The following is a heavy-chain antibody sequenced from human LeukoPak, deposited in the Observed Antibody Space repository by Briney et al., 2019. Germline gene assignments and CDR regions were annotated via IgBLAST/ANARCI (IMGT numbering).Heavy chain of an antibody. CDR3: ARGSTGWYTGNWFDP. CDR2: ISHSGST. Sequence: PSETLSLTCAVYGXSFSGYYWSWIRQPPGKGLEWIGEISHSGSTNYNPSLKSRVTISIDTSKNQFSLKLSSVTAADTAVYHCARGSTGWYTGNWFDPWGQGTLVTVSS. J-gene: IGHJ5*02. D-gene: IGHD6-19*01. CDR1: GXSFSGYY. V-gene: IGHV4-34*01.